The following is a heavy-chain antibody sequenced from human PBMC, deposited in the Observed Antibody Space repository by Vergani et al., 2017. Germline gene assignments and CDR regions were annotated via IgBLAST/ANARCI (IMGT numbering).Heavy chain of an antibody. J-gene: IGHJ3*02. V-gene: IGHV3-66*01. CDR3: ARVLRGDDAFAI. CDR2: IYSGGST. D-gene: IGHD4-17*01. CDR1: GFTVSSNY. Sequence: EVQLVESGGGLVQPGGSLRLSCAASGFTVSSNYMSWVRQAPGKGLEWVSVIYSGGSTYYADSVKGRFTISRDNAKNSLYLQMNSLRAEDTAVYYCARVLRGDDAFAIWGQGTMVTVSS.